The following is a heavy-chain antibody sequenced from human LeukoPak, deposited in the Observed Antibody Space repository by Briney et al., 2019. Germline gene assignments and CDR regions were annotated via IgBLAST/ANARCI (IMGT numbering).Heavy chain of an antibody. D-gene: IGHD3-22*01. CDR3: AAYYYDSSGYYRPTDY. Sequence: PRASVKVSCKASGYTFTSFDINWVRQATGQGLEWMGWMNPNSGNTGYAQKFQGRVAMTRDTSTSTAYMELSSLTSEDAAVYYCAAYYYDSSGYYRPTDYWGQGTLVIVSS. CDR2: MNPNSGNT. CDR1: GYTFTSFD. V-gene: IGHV1-8*01. J-gene: IGHJ4*02.